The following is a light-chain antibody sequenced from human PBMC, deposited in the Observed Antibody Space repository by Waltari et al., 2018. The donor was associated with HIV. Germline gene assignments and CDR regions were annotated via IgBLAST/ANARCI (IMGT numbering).Light chain of an antibody. CDR1: PSVSSN. J-gene: IGKJ1*01. V-gene: IGKV3-15*01. Sequence: IVVTQSPATLSVSPGERATLSSKASPSVSSNLAWYQQNTGQAPSLLITGTSTRATGFPARFSLSGSETEFTLTISSLQSEDVAVYYCQQYDTGPWTFGQGTKVEIK. CDR3: QQYDTGPWT. CDR2: GTS.